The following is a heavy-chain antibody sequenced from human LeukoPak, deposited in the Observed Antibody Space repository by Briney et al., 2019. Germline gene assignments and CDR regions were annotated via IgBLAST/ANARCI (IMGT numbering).Heavy chain of an antibody. CDR1: GYSFTSYW. Sequence: GGALQTSFEGSGYSFTSYWIGWVRGMPGKGGGWRGIIYPGDSDTRYSPSFQGQVTISADKSISTAYLQWSSLKASDTAMYYCARQEGSTSPLDAFDIWGQGAMVTVSS. D-gene: IGHD2-2*01. J-gene: IGHJ3*02. V-gene: IGHV5-51*01. CDR2: IYPGDSDT. CDR3: ARQEGSTSPLDAFDI.